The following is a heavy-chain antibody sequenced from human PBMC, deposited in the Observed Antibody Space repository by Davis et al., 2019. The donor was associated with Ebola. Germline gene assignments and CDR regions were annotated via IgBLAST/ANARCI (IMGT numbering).Heavy chain of an antibody. CDR1: GFTFSSYA. CDR3: VKSGIAVALVY. V-gene: IGHV3-64D*06. CDR2: ISSNGGST. D-gene: IGHD6-19*01. Sequence: PGGSLRLSCSASGFTFSSYAMHWVRQAPGKGLEYVSAISSNGGSTYYADSVKGRFTISRDNSKNTLYLQMSSLRAEDTAVYYCVKSGIAVALVYWGQGTLVTVSS. J-gene: IGHJ4*02.